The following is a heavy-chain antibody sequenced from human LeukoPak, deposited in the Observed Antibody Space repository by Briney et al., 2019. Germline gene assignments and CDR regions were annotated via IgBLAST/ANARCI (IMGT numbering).Heavy chain of an antibody. CDR3: ARVHYGSGSYYYYYMDV. Sequence: SVKVSCKASGGTFSSYAISWVRQAPGQGLEWMGGFIPIFGTANYAQKFQGRVTITADESTSTAYMELSSPGSEDTAVYYCARVHYGSGSYYYYYMDVWGKGTTVTISS. CDR2: FIPIFGTA. CDR1: GGTFSSYA. J-gene: IGHJ6*03. D-gene: IGHD3-10*01. V-gene: IGHV1-69*13.